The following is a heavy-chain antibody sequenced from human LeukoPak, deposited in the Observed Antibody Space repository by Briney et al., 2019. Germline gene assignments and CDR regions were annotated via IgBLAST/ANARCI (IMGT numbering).Heavy chain of an antibody. V-gene: IGHV1-18*01. Sequence: ASVKVSCKASGYTFTSYGISWVRQAPGQGLEWMGWISAYNGNTNYAQKLQGRVTMTTDTSTSTAYMELRSLRSDDTAVYYCARDALLFYDILTGSHLRFDPWGQGTLVTVSS. CDR2: ISAYNGNT. D-gene: IGHD3-9*01. CDR1: GYTFTSYG. CDR3: ARDALLFYDILTGSHLRFDP. J-gene: IGHJ5*02.